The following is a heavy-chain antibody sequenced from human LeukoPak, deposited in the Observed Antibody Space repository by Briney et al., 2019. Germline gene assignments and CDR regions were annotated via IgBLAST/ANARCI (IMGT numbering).Heavy chain of an antibody. CDR3: TRDRVSGQYYSDSFDT. J-gene: IGHJ3*02. CDR1: GFIFREYA. V-gene: IGHV3-30*04. CDR2: ISYDGSNH. Sequence: QTGGPLRLSCAASGFIFREYALHWVRQAPGQGLEWLAIISYDGSNHYYADSVKGRFTISRDNSKNTLFLQMNSLRADDTAVYYCTRDRVSGQYYSDSFDTWGQGTMVTVSS. D-gene: IGHD3-10*01.